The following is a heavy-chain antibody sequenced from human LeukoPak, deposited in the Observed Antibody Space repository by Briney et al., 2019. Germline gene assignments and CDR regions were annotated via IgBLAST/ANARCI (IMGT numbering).Heavy chain of an antibody. V-gene: IGHV4-34*01. D-gene: IGHD5/OR15-5a*01. J-gene: IGHJ4*02. CDR2: INHSGST. CDR3: ARGVYRYFDY. Sequence: SETLSLTCAVYGGSFSGYYWSWIRQPPGKGLEWIGEINHSGSTNYNPSLKSRATISVDTSKNQFSLKLSSVTAADTAVYYCARGVYRYFDYWGQGTLVTVSS. CDR1: GGSFSGYY.